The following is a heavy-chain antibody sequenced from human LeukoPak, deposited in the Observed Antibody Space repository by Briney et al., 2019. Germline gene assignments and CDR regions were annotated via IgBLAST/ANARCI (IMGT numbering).Heavy chain of an antibody. V-gene: IGHV4-39*07. J-gene: IGHJ6*03. CDR3: ARGTRDYDILTGYALPYYYYYYMDV. D-gene: IGHD3-9*01. CDR1: GVSISSSSYY. Sequence: SETLSLTCTVSGVSISSSSYYWGWIRQPPGKGLEWIGSIYYSGSTYYNPSLKIRVTISVDTSKNQFSLKLSSVSAADTAVYYCARGTRDYDILTGYALPYYYYYYMDVWGKGTTVTISS. CDR2: IYYSGST.